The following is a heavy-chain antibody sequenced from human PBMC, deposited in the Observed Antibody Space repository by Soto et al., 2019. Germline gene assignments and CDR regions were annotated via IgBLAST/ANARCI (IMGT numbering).Heavy chain of an antibody. D-gene: IGHD3-10*01. CDR3: AAEYKSGSYRFEF. CDR2: VYYSGTT. CDR1: GGSVSDKTYY. J-gene: IGHJ4*02. V-gene: IGHV4-61*01. Sequence: SETLSLTCSVSGGSVSDKTYYWSWIRQPPGKRLEWIGYVYYSGTTNYNPSLKSRVTISVDTSKNQVSLKLRSVTAADTAVYYCAAEYKSGSYRFEFWGKGILVTVAA.